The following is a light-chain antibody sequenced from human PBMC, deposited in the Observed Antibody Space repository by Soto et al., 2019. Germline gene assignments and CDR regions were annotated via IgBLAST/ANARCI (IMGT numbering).Light chain of an antibody. CDR2: GAS. CDR1: QSVSNNY. J-gene: IGKJ3*01. Sequence: EIVLTQSPGTLSLSPGERATLSCRASQSVSNNYLAWYQQKPGQAPRLLIYGASIRATGIPDRFSGSGSGTDFTLTISRLEPEDFAVYYCQLYGDSAPFTFGSGTKVDIK. CDR3: QLYGDSAPFT. V-gene: IGKV3-20*01.